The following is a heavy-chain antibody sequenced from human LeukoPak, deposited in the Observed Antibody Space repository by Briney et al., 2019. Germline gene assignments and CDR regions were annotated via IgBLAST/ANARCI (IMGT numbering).Heavy chain of an antibody. D-gene: IGHD3-10*01. CDR2: INPNSGGT. CDR3: ARDKRRTMVRGVIITFNY. J-gene: IGHJ4*02. Sequence: ASVKVSCKASGYTFTGYYMHWVRQAPGQGLEWMGWINPNSGGTNYAQKFQGRVTMTRDTSISTAYMELSRLRSDDTAAYYCARDKRRTMVRGVIITFNYWGQGTLVTVSS. CDR1: GYTFTGYY. V-gene: IGHV1-2*02.